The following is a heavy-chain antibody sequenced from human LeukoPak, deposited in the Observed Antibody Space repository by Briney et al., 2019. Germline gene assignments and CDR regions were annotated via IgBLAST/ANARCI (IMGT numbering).Heavy chain of an antibody. V-gene: IGHV1-18*01. Sequence: ASVKVSCKASGYTFTSYGISWVRQAPGQGLEWMGWISAYNGNTNYAQKFQGRVTMTRDTSISTAYMELSRLRSDDTAVYYCARMAAAGSLWGQGTLVTVSS. CDR2: ISAYNGNT. CDR3: ARMAAAGSL. D-gene: IGHD6-13*01. J-gene: IGHJ4*02. CDR1: GYTFTSYG.